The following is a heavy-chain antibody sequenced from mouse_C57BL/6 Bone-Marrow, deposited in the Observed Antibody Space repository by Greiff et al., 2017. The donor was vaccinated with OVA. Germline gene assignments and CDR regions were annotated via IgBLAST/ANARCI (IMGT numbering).Heavy chain of an antibody. CDR1: GFPIASGYY. Sequence: ESGPGLVKPSQSLFLTCSITGFPIASGYYWILIRQSPGKPLEWMGYITHSGETFYNPSLQSPISITRETSKNQFFLQLNSVTTEDTAMYYCAGELAWFAYWGQGTLVTVSA. J-gene: IGHJ3*01. V-gene: IGHV12-3*01. CDR3: AGELAWFAY. D-gene: IGHD4-1*01. CDR2: ITHSGET.